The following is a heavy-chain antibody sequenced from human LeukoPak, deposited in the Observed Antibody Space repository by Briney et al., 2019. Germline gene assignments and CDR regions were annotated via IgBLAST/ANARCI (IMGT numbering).Heavy chain of an antibody. V-gene: IGHV4-59*08. J-gene: IGHJ5*02. CDR3: ARHRRFDP. CDR2: IYYGGST. Sequence: SETLSLTCTVSGVSISSYYWSWIRQPPGKGLEWIGYIYYGGSTNYNPSLKSRVTISVDTSKNQFSLKLSSVTAADTAVYYCARHRRFDPWGQGTLVTVSS. CDR1: GVSISSYY.